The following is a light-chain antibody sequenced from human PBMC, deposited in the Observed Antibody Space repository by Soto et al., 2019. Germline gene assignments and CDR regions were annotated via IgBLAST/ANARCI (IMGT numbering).Light chain of an antibody. J-gene: IGLJ2*01. Sequence: QSALTQPASVSGSPGQSITISCTGTSSDVGSYDLVSWYQQHPAKPPKLMIYEGSKRPSGVSNRFSGSKSGNTASLTISGLQAEDEADYYCCSYAGSSTLVFGGGTQLTVL. CDR3: CSYAGSSTLV. CDR2: EGS. V-gene: IGLV2-23*01. CDR1: SSDVGSYDL.